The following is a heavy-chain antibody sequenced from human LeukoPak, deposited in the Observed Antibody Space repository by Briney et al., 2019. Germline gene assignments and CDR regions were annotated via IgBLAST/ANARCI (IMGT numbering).Heavy chain of an antibody. D-gene: IGHD3-3*01. Sequence: GGSLRLSCAASGFTFSSYGMHWVRQAPGKGLEWVAFIRYDGSNKYYADSVKGRFTISRDNSKNTLYPQMNSLRAEDTAVYYCAKDSRGTSYDFWSGWSGWFDPWGQGTLVTVSS. V-gene: IGHV3-30*02. J-gene: IGHJ5*02. CDR1: GFTFSSYG. CDR3: AKDSRGTSYDFWSGWSGWFDP. CDR2: IRYDGSNK.